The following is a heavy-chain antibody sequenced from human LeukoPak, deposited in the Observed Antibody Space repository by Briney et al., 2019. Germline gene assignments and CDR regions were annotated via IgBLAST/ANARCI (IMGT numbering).Heavy chain of an antibody. CDR3: ARGSYDSSGYHFDS. J-gene: IGHJ4*02. CDR1: GGTFSSYA. V-gene: IGHV1-69*04. CDR2: IIPILGIA. Sequence: SVKVSCKASGGTFSSYAISWVRQAPGQGLDWMGRIIPILGIANYAQKFQGRVTFTADKSTSTAYMELSSLRSEDTAVYYCARGSYDSSGYHFDSWGQGTLVTVSS. D-gene: IGHD3-22*01.